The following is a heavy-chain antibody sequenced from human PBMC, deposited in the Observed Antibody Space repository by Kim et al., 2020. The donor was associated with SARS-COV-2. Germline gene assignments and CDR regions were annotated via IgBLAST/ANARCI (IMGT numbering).Heavy chain of an antibody. D-gene: IGHD3-10*01. CDR3: AKGLWFGELSLYAFEI. Sequence: GGSLRLSCAASGFTFSTYAMHWVRQAPGKGLEWVAVTSNDGSKKYYADSVKGRFTISRGNSKNTVYLQMSSLRAEDTAVYYCAKGLWFGELSLYAFEIWGQGTMATVSS. V-gene: IGHV3-30*18. CDR1: GFTFSTYA. J-gene: IGHJ3*02. CDR2: TSNDGSKK.